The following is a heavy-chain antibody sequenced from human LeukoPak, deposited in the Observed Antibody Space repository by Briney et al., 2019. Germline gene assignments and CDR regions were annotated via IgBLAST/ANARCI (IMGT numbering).Heavy chain of an antibody. CDR2: IYYSGSS. Sequence: PSETLSLTCNVSGGSISGYHWSWIRQPPGKGLEWLGYIYYSGSSNYNPSPKSRVTMSADTSKNQSSLKLSSVTAADTAVYYCARVPRSYYYYYYMDVWGKRTTVTLSS. J-gene: IGHJ6*03. CDR3: ARVPRSYYYYYYMDV. CDR1: GGSISGYH. V-gene: IGHV4-59*01.